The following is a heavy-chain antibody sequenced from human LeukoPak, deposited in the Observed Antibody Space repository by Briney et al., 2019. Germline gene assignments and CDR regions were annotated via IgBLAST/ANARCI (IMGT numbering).Heavy chain of an antibody. CDR2: ISSTGGTA. J-gene: IGHJ6*03. Sequence: GGTLRLSCAASGFTFSSFGMSWVRQAPGKGLEWVSAISSTGGTAYYADSVKGRFTISRDNSKNTLYLQMNSLRAEDTAVYYCAKGGVDYYDSSGYPRDMDVWGKGTTVTISS. CDR1: GFTFSSFG. D-gene: IGHD3-22*01. CDR3: AKGGVDYYDSSGYPRDMDV. V-gene: IGHV3-23*01.